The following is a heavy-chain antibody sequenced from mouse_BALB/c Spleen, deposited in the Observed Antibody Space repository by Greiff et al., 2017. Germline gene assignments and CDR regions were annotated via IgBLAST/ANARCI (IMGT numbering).Heavy chain of an antibody. Sequence: EVLLVESGGGLVKLGGSLKLSCAASGFTFSSYYMSWVRQTPEKRLELVAAINSNGGCTYYPDTVKGRFTISRDHANSTLYLQMSSLKSEDTALYYCAGYYVSRYWSIDVWGAGTTVTVSS. CDR3: AGYYVSRYWSIDV. CDR1: GFTFSSYY. J-gene: IGHJ1*01. V-gene: IGHV5-6-2*01. D-gene: IGHD1-1*01. CDR2: INSNGGCT.